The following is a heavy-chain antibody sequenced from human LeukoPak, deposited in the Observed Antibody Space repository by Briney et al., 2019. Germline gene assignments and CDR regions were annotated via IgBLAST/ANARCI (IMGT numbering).Heavy chain of an antibody. CDR3: ARDRGAYCGGDCFNYYFDY. V-gene: IGHV3-43*01. CDR1: GFTFDDYT. D-gene: IGHD2-21*02. J-gene: IGHJ4*02. Sequence: GGSLRLSCAASGFTFDDYTMHWVRQAPGKGLEWVSLISWDGGSTYYADSVKGRFTISRDNSKNTLYLQMGSLRAEDMAVYYCARDRGAYCGGDCFNYYFDYWGQGALVTVSS. CDR2: ISWDGGST.